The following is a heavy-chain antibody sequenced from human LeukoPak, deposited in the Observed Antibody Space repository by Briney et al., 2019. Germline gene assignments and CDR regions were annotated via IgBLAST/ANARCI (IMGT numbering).Heavy chain of an antibody. CDR3: AKDMTPFFYGSGRDYFDY. CDR2: IRYGGSNK. J-gene: IGHJ4*02. CDR1: GFTFSSYG. Sequence: GGSLRLSCAASGFTFSSYGMHWVRQAPGKGLEWVAVIRYGGSNKYYADSVKGRFTFSRDNYKNMLYLQMNSLRAEDTAVYSCAKDMTPFFYGSGRDYFDYWGQGTLVTVSS. V-gene: IGHV3-30*02. D-gene: IGHD3-10*01.